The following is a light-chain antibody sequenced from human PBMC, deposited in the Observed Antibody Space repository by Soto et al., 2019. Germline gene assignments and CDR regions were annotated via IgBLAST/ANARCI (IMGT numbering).Light chain of an antibody. J-gene: IGLJ2*01. CDR2: EVN. CDR1: SSDIGAYNY. Sequence: QSALTQPPSASGSPGQSVTISCTGTSSDIGAYNYVSWFQQRPGKAPQLIIYEVNKRPSGVPDRFSGSKSGNTASLTVSGLQGEDEADYYCSSYGGSNFVLFGAGTKLTVL. CDR3: SSYGGSNFVL. V-gene: IGLV2-8*01.